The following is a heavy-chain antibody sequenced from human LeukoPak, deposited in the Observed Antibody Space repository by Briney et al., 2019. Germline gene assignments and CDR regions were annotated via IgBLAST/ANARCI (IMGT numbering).Heavy chain of an antibody. Sequence: GGSLRLSCAASGFTFSSYAMSWVRQAPGKGLEWVSAISGSGGSTYYADSVKGRFTISRDNSKNTLYLQMNSLRAEDTAVYYCATYSSTISGSVYYYYYYMDVWGKGTTVTVSS. CDR2: ISGSGGST. CDR3: ATYSSTISGSVYYYYYYMDV. D-gene: IGHD5/OR15-5a*01. CDR1: GFTFSSYA. J-gene: IGHJ6*03. V-gene: IGHV3-23*01.